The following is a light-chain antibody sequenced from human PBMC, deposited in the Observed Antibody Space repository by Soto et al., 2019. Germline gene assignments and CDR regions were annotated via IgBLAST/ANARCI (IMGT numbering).Light chain of an antibody. Sequence: QSVLTQPASVSGSPGQSITISCTGTSSDVGGYNSVSWYQQHPGKAPKLLIYDVSNRPSGVSNRFSGSKSGNTASLTISGLQAEDESDYYCSSYTCSSTPYVLGPVTKLTVL. CDR1: SSDVGGYNS. CDR2: DVS. CDR3: SSYTCSSTPYV. J-gene: IGLJ1*01. V-gene: IGLV2-14*01.